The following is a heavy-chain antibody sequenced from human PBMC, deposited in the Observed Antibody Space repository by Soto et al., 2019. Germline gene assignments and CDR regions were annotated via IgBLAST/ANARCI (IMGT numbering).Heavy chain of an antibody. D-gene: IGHD2-21*02. V-gene: IGHV3-30-3*01. CDR2: ISYDGSNK. CDR3: ARDSEAYCGGDCYSDLYNWFDP. CDR1: GFTFSSYA. J-gene: IGHJ5*02. Sequence: GGSLRLSCAASGFTFSSYAMHWVRQAPGKGLEWVAVISYDGSNKYYADSVKGRFTISRDNSKNTLYLQMNSLRAEDTAVYYCARDSEAYCGGDCYSDLYNWFDPWGQGTMGTVYS.